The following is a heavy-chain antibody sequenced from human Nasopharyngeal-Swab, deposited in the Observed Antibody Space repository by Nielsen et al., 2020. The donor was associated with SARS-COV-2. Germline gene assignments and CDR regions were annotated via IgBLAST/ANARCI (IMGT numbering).Heavy chain of an antibody. V-gene: IGHV4-59*01. CDR2: IYYSGST. CDR3: ARDPISVVPAADDAFDI. Sequence: LRLSCAVYGGSFSGYYWSWIRQPPGKGLEWIGYIYYSGSTNYNPSLKSRVTISVDTSKNQFSLKLSSVTAADTAVYYCARDPISVVPAADDAFDIWGQGTMVTVSS. CDR1: GGSFSGYY. D-gene: IGHD2-2*01. J-gene: IGHJ3*02.